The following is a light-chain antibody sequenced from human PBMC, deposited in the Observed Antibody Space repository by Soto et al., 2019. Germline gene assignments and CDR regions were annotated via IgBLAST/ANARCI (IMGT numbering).Light chain of an antibody. CDR2: DDS. CDR1: HIGSKS. Sequence: SYELTQPPSVSVAPGQTARITCGGNHIGSKSVHWYQQKPGQAPVLVVYDDSDRPSGIPERFSGSNFVTTATLTISRVEAGDEADYYCQVWDQSSDHPYVLGTGTKVTVL. J-gene: IGLJ1*01. V-gene: IGLV3-21*02. CDR3: QVWDQSSDHPYV.